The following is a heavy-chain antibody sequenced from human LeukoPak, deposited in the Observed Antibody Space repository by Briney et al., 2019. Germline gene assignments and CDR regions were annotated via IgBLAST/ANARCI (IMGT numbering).Heavy chain of an antibody. CDR3: ARLRQQLVYPYYFDY. CDR2: IYYSGST. CDR1: GGSISSYY. D-gene: IGHD6-13*01. Sequence: KPSETLSLTCTVSGGSISSYYWSWIRQPPGKGLEWIGYIYYSGSTNYNPSLKSRVTISVDTSKNQFSLKLSSVTAADTAVYYCARLRQQLVYPYYFDYWGQGTLVTVSS. J-gene: IGHJ4*02. V-gene: IGHV4-59*08.